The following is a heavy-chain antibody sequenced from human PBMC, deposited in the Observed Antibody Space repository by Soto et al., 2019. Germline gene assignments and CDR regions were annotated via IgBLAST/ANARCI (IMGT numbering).Heavy chain of an antibody. Sequence: ASVKVSCKASGYTFTGYFIHWVRQAPGQGLEWMGWISPNSGGTNYAQKFQGWVTMTRDTSINTVYMELSRLRSDDTAVYYCARXNNDSSSSYNWFDPWGQGTLVTVSS. D-gene: IGHD6-6*01. CDR1: GYTFTGYF. CDR3: ARXNNDSSSSYNWFDP. V-gene: IGHV1-2*04. CDR2: ISPNSGGT. J-gene: IGHJ5*02.